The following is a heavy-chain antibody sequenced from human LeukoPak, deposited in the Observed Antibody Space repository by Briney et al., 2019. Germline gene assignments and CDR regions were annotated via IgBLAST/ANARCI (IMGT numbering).Heavy chain of an antibody. D-gene: IGHD3-22*01. Sequence: PSETLSLTCTVSSDSINSYYWNWIRQPPGKGLEWIGRIYSSGSTNYSPSLKSRVTISVDTFKKQFSLKLSSVTAADMAIYYCARVRPYYYDTSSSYYVDYWGQGTLVTVSS. V-gene: IGHV4-59*01. CDR3: ARVRPYYYDTSSSYYVDY. CDR2: IYSSGST. CDR1: SDSINSYY. J-gene: IGHJ4*02.